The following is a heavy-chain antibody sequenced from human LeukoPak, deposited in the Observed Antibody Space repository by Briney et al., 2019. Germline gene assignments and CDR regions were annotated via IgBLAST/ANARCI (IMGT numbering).Heavy chain of an antibody. Sequence: ASVNVSCKASGGTFSSYAISWVRQAPGQGLEWMGGIIPIFGTANYAQKFQGRVTITADESTSTAYMELSSLRSEDTAVYYCASPRGYSSSWYYFDYWGQGTLVTVSS. CDR3: ASPRGYSSSWYYFDY. V-gene: IGHV1-69*13. D-gene: IGHD6-13*01. CDR1: GGTFSSYA. J-gene: IGHJ4*02. CDR2: IIPIFGTA.